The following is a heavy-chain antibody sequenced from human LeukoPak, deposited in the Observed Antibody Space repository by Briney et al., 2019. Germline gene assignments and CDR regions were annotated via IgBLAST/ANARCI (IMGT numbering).Heavy chain of an antibody. CDR2: INHSGST. J-gene: IGHJ4*02. CDR1: GGSFSGYY. Sequence: SETLSLTCAVYGGSFSGYYWSWIRQPPGKGLEWIGEINHSGSTNYNPSLKSRVTISVDTSKNQLSLKLSSVTAADTAVYYCARGSRSSTSCYLNYGGQGTLVTVSS. V-gene: IGHV4-34*01. CDR3: ARGSRSSTSCYLNY. D-gene: IGHD2-2*01.